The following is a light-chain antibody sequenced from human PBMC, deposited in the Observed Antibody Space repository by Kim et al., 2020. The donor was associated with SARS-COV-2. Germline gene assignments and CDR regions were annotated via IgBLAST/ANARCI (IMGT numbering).Light chain of an antibody. V-gene: IGLV2-8*01. CDR3: SSYAGSNNVV. J-gene: IGLJ2*01. CDR1: SSDVVGYNY. Sequence: STTIGCTRTSSDVVGYNYVSWYQQHPGKAPKLMIYEVSKRPSGVPDRFSGSKSGNTASLTVSGLQAEDEADYYCSSYAGSNNVVFGGGTKLTVL. CDR2: EVS.